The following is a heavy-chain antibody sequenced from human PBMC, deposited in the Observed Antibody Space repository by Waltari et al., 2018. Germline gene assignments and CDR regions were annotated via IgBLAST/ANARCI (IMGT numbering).Heavy chain of an antibody. CDR2: IYYSGST. D-gene: IGHD1-7*01. J-gene: IGHJ4*02. Sequence: QLQLQESGPGLVKPSETLSLTCTVSGGSISSSSYYWGWIRQPPGKGLEWIGSIYYSGSTYYNPSLKSRVTISVDTSKNQFSLKLSSVTAADTAVYYCARYVTGTTRASDYWGQGTLVTVSS. CDR3: ARYVTGTTRASDY. V-gene: IGHV4-39*01. CDR1: GGSISSSSYY.